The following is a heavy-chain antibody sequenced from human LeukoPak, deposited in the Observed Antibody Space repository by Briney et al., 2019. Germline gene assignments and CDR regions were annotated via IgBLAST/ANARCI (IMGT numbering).Heavy chain of an antibody. J-gene: IGHJ4*02. V-gene: IGHV3-74*01. D-gene: IGHD6-25*01. CDR2: INGDGSST. Sequence: GGSLRLSCAASEFTFWMHWVRQAPGKGLVWVSQINGDGSSTSYADSVKGRFTISRDNAKNTLYLQMNSLRAEDTAVYYCVRGPHIAATSYWGQGTLVTVSS. CDR3: VRGPHIAATSY. CDR1: EFTFW.